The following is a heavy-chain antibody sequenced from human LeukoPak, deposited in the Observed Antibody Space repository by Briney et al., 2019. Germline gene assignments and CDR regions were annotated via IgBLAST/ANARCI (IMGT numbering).Heavy chain of an antibody. CDR3: ARGPPFYDSSGYYPWTSIDY. CDR2: INHSGST. Sequence: PSETLSLTCAVCGGSFSGYYWSWIRQPPGKGLEWIGEINHSGSTNYNPSLKSRVTISVDTSKNQFSLKLSSVTAADTAVYYCARGPPFYDSSGYYPWTSIDYWGQGTLVTVSS. V-gene: IGHV4-34*01. J-gene: IGHJ4*02. D-gene: IGHD3-22*01. CDR1: GGSFSGYY.